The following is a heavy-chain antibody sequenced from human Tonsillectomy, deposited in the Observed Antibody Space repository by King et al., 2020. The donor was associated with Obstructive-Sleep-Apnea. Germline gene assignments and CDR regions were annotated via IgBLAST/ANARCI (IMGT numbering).Heavy chain of an antibody. V-gene: IGHV5-51*01. CDR3: ARRALYYDSWGSTRYDAFDI. J-gene: IGHJ3*02. CDR1: GYSFTSYW. D-gene: IGHD3-22*01. Sequence: QLVQSGAEVKKPGESLKISCKGSGYSFTSYWIGWVRQMPVKGLEWMGIIYPGDSDTRYSPSFQGQVNISADKSISTAYLQWSSLKASDTAMYYCARRALYYDSWGSTRYDAFDIWGQGTMVTVSS. CDR2: IYPGDSDT.